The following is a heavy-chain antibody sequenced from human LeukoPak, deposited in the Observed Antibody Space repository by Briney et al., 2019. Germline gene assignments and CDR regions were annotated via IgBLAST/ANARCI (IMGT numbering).Heavy chain of an antibody. CDR2: ISGDGASI. D-gene: IGHD3-10*01. CDR3: AKDRGWFGGSLANFDY. V-gene: IGHV3-23*01. Sequence: GGSLRLSCAASGLTFSTYGMGWVRQAPGKGLEWVSAISGDGASIYYADSVKGRFTISRDNSKNTLYVQMNSLRAEDTAVYYCAKDRGWFGGSLANFDYWGQGTLVTVSS. CDR1: GLTFSTYG. J-gene: IGHJ4*02.